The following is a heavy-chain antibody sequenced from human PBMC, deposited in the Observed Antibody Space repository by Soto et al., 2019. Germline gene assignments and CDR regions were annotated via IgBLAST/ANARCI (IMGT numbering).Heavy chain of an antibody. CDR2: IDYDGTTT. CDR1: GFSFDSYW. D-gene: IGHD2-2*01. CDR3: TRGPRASSSGTGAY. Sequence: QLVEAGGGLVQPGGSLRLSCTVSGFSFDSYWMHWVRQAPGKGPVWVSRIDYDGTTTNYADFVKGRFTISRDNAKNTLYLQMNSLRSEDTAVYYCTRGPRASSSGTGAYWGQGTLVTVSS. J-gene: IGHJ4*02. V-gene: IGHV3-74*01.